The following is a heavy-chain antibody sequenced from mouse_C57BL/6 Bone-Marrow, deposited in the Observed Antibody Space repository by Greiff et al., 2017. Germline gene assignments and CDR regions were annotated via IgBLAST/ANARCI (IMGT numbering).Heavy chain of an antibody. CDR1: GYTFTDYY. V-gene: IGHV1-26*01. CDR3: ARETGYSAWFAD. D-gene: IGHD2-3*01. J-gene: IGHJ3*01. Sequence: EVQLQQSGPELVKPGASVKISCKASGYTFTDYYMNWVKQSHGKSLEWIGDINPNNGGTSYNQKFKGKATLTVEKSSSTAYMELRSLTSEDSAVYYSARETGYSAWFADWGKGTLVTVSA. CDR2: INPNNGGT.